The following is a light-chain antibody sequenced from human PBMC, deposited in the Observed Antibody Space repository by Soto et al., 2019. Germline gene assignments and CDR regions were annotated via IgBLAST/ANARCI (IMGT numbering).Light chain of an antibody. CDR1: QSLLRSDGKSS. Sequence: DIVMTQTPLSLSVSPGQPASISCTSSQSLLRSDGKSSLYWYLQKPGQSPQLLIYGASTRLSRVPERFSGSGSGTDFTLKISRVEAEDVGVYYCMQRIQLPETFGQGTKLEIK. CDR2: GAS. V-gene: IGKV2D-29*02. J-gene: IGKJ2*01. CDR3: MQRIQLPET.